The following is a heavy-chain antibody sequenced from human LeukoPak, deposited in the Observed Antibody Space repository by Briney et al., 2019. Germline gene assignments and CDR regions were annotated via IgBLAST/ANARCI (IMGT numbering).Heavy chain of an antibody. J-gene: IGHJ5*02. Sequence: MPSETLSLTCTVSGGSISSGYYWGWIRQPPGKGLEWIGSIYHSGSTYYNPSLKSRVTISVDTSKNQFSLKLSSVTAADTAVYYCARRITIFGVVDHWGQGTLVTVSS. D-gene: IGHD3-3*01. CDR2: IYHSGST. V-gene: IGHV4-38-2*02. CDR1: GGSISSGYY. CDR3: ARRITIFGVVDH.